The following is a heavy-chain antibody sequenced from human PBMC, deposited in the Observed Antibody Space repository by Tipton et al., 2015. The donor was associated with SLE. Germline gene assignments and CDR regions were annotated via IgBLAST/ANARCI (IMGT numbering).Heavy chain of an antibody. D-gene: IGHD3-10*01. V-gene: IGHV4-34*01. Sequence: TLSLTCAVYGGSLNGYYWSWIRQSPGKGLEWIGEINHGGATYYNPSLKSRATISLDMSKKQFSLKLTSVTAADTAVYYCARHETSPSLLSWFRDRPARPFDYWSQGTVVTVSS. CDR2: INHGGAT. J-gene: IGHJ4*02. CDR3: ARHETSPSLLSWFRDRPARPFDY. CDR1: GGSLNGYY.